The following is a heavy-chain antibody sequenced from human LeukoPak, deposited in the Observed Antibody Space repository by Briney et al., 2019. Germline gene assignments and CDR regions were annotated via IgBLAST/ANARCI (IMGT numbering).Heavy chain of an antibody. Sequence: KMSGPTLVNPTRTLTLTCTFSGFSLSTSGVGVGWIRQPPGKALEWLALIYWDDDKRYSPSLKSRLTITKDTSKNQVVLTMTNMDPVDTATYYCALYYPDWLLEGYNWFDPWGRGTLVTVSS. CDR1: GFSLSTSGVG. D-gene: IGHD3-9*01. CDR3: ALYYPDWLLEGYNWFDP. V-gene: IGHV2-5*02. CDR2: IYWDDDK. J-gene: IGHJ5*02.